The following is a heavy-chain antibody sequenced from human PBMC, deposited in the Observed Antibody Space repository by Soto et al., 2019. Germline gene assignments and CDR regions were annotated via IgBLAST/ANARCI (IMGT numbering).Heavy chain of an antibody. CDR2: ISSRSSYI. V-gene: IGHV3-21*01. D-gene: IGHD3-3*01. Sequence: EVQLVESGGGLVKPGGSLRLSCAATGFTFSGYTMNWVRQAPGKGLEWVSSISSRSSYIYYADSVKGRYTISRDNAKDSLYLQMNSLRAEDTAVYYCATVITTDAAFDVWGKGTIVTVSS. CDR1: GFTFSGYT. J-gene: IGHJ3*01. CDR3: ATVITTDAAFDV.